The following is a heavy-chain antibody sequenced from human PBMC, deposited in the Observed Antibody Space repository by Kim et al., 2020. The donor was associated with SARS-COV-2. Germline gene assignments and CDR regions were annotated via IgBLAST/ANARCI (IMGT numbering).Heavy chain of an antibody. J-gene: IGHJ5*02. Sequence: GGSLRLSCVASGFTFSSYWMHWVRQAPGKGLVWVSRINGGGVTTYADSVKGRFTISRDNAKNTLYLQMNSLRAEDTAVYYCARDPDLRGCSFAESWGQGTLVTVSS. CDR1: GFTFSSYW. D-gene: IGHD5-18*01. V-gene: IGHV3-74*03. CDR2: INGGGVT. CDR3: ARDPDLRGCSFAES.